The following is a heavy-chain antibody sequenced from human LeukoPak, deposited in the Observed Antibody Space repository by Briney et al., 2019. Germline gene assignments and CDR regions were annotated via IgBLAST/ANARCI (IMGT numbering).Heavy chain of an antibody. D-gene: IGHD6-13*01. CDR3: ARDTAAGTGAFDI. CDR2: ITSGGDTT. V-gene: IGHV3-48*04. CDR1: GFIFSSYA. J-gene: IGHJ3*02. Sequence: GGSLRLSCAASGFIFSSYAMKGVRQAPGKGLEWVSIITSGGDTTFYADSVKGRFTISRDNAKNSLYLQMNSLRGEDTAVYYCARDTAAGTGAFDIWGQGTMVTVSS.